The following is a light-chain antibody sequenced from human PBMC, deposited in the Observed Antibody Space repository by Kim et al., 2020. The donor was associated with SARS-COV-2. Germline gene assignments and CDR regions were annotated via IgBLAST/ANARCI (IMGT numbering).Light chain of an antibody. CDR3: QQRSNWPPLT. V-gene: IGKV3-11*01. CDR2: GAS. Sequence: DIVLTQSPATLSLSPGERATLSCTASQSISTFLAWYQQKRGQAPRLLIYGASNRAPGIPARFSGSGSGTDFTLTISSLEPEDFAVYYCQQRSNWPPLTFGGGTKVEI. J-gene: IGKJ4*01. CDR1: QSISTF.